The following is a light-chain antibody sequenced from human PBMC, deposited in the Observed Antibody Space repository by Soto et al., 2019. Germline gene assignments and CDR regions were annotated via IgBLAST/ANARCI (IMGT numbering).Light chain of an antibody. CDR1: SSDVGSYNL. CDR2: EGS. Sequence: QSVLTQPASVSGSPGRSITISCTGTSSDVGSYNLVSWYQQHPGKAPKLMIYEGSKRPSGVSNRFSGSKSGNTASLTISGLRAEDEADYYCCSYVGSYTYVFGTGTKVTVL. V-gene: IGLV2-23*01. J-gene: IGLJ1*01. CDR3: CSYVGSYTYV.